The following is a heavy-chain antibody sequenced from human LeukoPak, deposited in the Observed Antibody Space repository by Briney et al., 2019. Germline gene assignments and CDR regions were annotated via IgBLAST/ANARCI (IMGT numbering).Heavy chain of an antibody. CDR1: GFTSDDYG. J-gene: IGHJ4*02. Sequence: GGSLRLSCAASGFTSDDYGMSWVRQAPGKGLQWVSAFSGSGGSTYYADSVKGRFTISRDNSRNTLYLQMNSLRAEDTAIYYCATYRQVLLPFESWGQGTLVTVSS. D-gene: IGHD2-8*02. CDR2: FSGSGGST. CDR3: ATYRQVLLPFES. V-gene: IGHV3-23*01.